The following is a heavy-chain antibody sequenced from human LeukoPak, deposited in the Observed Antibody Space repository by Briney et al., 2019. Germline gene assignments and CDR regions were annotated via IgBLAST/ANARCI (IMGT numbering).Heavy chain of an antibody. CDR1: GGTFISYA. J-gene: IGHJ6*02. CDR2: IIPILGIA. CDR3: ASPDCSGGSCYSDYYYGMDV. V-gene: IGHV1-69*04. D-gene: IGHD2-15*01. Sequence: SVKVSCKASGGTFISYAISWVRQAPGQGLEWMGRIIPILGIANYAQKFQGRVTITADKSTSTAYMELSSLRSEDTAVYYCASPDCSGGSCYSDYYYGMDVWGQGTTVTVSS.